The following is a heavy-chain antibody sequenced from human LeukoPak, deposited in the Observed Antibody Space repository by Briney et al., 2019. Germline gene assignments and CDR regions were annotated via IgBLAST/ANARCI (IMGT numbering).Heavy chain of an antibody. CDR2: IFNSGST. CDR3: ASSGGDLGDAFDI. CDR1: GGPLSSYS. J-gene: IGHJ3*02. Sequence: SETLSLTCTVSGGPLSSYSWSWIRQSPGKGLEWIGYIFNSGSTIYNPSLNSRVTISIDMSKKQFSLKLSSVTAADTAVYYCASSGGDLGDAFDIWGQGTMVTVSS. V-gene: IGHV4-59*01. D-gene: IGHD2-21*02.